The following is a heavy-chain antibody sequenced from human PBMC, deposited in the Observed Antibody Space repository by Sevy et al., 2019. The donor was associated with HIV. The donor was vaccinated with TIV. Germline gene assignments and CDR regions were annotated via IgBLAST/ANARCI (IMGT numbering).Heavy chain of an antibody. J-gene: IGHJ4*02. V-gene: IGHV3-23*01. CDR2: ISGSGSTT. D-gene: IGHD3-22*01. CDR1: GYTFTIYG. Sequence: GSLRLSCAASGYTFTIYGMIWVRQAPGKGLEWVSGISGSGSTTYYANSVKGRFTISRDNSKNTLYLQMNSLRAEDTAVYYCAKVAGSSDYLPGDFWGQGTLVTVSS. CDR3: AKVAGSSDYLPGDF.